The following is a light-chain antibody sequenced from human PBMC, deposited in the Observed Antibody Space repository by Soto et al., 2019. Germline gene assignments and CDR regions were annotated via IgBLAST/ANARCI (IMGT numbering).Light chain of an antibody. CDR1: QSISRY. CDR2: VAS. Sequence: EIQVTQSPSSVSASVGDRVTITCRASQSISRYLNWYQQKPGKAPNLLIYVASSLQSEVPSRFSGSGSGTDFTLTITSLQPEDFATYYCQQSYGTPIPFGQGSKV. V-gene: IGKV1-39*01. J-gene: IGKJ1*01. CDR3: QQSYGTPIP.